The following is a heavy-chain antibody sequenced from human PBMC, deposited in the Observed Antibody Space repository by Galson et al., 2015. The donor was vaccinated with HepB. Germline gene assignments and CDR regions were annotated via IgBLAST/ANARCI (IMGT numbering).Heavy chain of an antibody. D-gene: IGHD3-22*01. Sequence: SLRLSCAASGSTFSIYWMSWVRQAPGKGLEWVANIKQDGSEKYYVDSVKGRFTISRDNAKNSLYLQMNSLRAEDTAVYYCARIPCSGYYYCWFDPWGQGTLVTVSS. CDR1: GSTFSIYW. CDR3: ARIPCSGYYYCWFDP. CDR2: IKQDGSEK. V-gene: IGHV3-7*03. J-gene: IGHJ5*02.